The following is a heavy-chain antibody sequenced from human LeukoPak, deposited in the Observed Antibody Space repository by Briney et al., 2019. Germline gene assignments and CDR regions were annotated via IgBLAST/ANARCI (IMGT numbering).Heavy chain of an antibody. V-gene: IGHV3-53*01. D-gene: IGHD6-13*01. J-gene: IGHJ5*02. CDR1: GFTVSSNY. CDR3: GYSSSWYEDWFDP. Sequence: GGSLRLSCAASGFTVSSNYMSWVRQAPGKGLEWVSVIYSGGSTYYADSVKGRFTISRDNSKNTLYLQMNSLRAEDTAVYYCGYSSSWYEDWFDPWGQGTLVTVSS. CDR2: IYSGGST.